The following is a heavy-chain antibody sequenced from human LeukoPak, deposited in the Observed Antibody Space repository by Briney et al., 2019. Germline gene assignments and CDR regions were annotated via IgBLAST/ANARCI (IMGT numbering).Heavy chain of an antibody. CDR1: GGSISSGSYY. D-gene: IGHD3-22*01. CDR2: IYTSGST. Sequence: PSETLSLTCTVSGGSISSGSYYWSWIRQPAGKGLEWIGRIYTSGSTNYNPSLKSRVTISVDTSKNQFSLKLSSVTAADTAVYYCARDRAYYYDSTQYPIWGQGTLATVSS. V-gene: IGHV4-61*02. CDR3: ARDRAYYYDSTQYPI. J-gene: IGHJ4*02.